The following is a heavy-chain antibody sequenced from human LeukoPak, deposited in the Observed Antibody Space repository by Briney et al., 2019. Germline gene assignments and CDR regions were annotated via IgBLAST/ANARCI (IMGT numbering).Heavy chain of an antibody. V-gene: IGHV3-7*01. J-gene: IGHJ4*02. CDR2: IKQDGSEK. CDR3: ARVLWFGGLVFDY. D-gene: IGHD3-10*01. CDR1: GFTFSSYW. Sequence: PGGSLRLSCAASGFTFSSYWMSWVRQAPGKGLEWVANIKQDGSEKYYVDSVKGRFTISRDNAKNSLYLQMNSLRAEDTAVYYCARVLWFGGLVFDYWGQGTLVTVSS.